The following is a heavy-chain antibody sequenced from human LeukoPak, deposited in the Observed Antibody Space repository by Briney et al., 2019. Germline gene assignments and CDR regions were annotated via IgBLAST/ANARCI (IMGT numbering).Heavy chain of an antibody. Sequence: PSETLSLTCTVSGYSISSGYYWGWIRRPPGKGLEWIGSIYNSGSTYYNPSLKSRATISLDTPANQFSLKLSSVTAADTAVYYCARAYSSSWYWNWFDPWGQGTLVTVSS. CDR3: ARAYSSSWYWNWFDP. CDR1: GYSISSGYY. V-gene: IGHV4-38-2*02. CDR2: IYNSGST. D-gene: IGHD6-13*01. J-gene: IGHJ5*02.